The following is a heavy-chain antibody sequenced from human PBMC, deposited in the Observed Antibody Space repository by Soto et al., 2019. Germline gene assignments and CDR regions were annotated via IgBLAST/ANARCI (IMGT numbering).Heavy chain of an antibody. J-gene: IGHJ4*02. CDR2: INHSGST. D-gene: IGHD3-16*01. Sequence: PSETLSLTCAVYGGSFSGYYWTWIRQPPGTGLEWIGEINHSGSTNYNPSLKSRVTISVDTSKNQFSLKLTSVTAADTAVYYCARRYGGNFDYWGQGTLVTVST. V-gene: IGHV4-34*01. CDR1: GGSFSGYY. CDR3: ARRYGGNFDY.